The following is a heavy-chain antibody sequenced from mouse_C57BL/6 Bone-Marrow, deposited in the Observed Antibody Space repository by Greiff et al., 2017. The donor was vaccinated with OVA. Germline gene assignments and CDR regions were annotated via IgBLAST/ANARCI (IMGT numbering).Heavy chain of an antibody. CDR3: ARPFITTVVAHFDY. V-gene: IGHV1-81*01. Sequence: VQLQQSGAELARPGASVKLSCKASGYTFTSYGISWVKQRTGQGLEWIGEIYPRSGNTYYNEKFKGKATLTADKSSSTAYIELRSLTSEDSAVYFCARPFITTVVAHFDYWGQGTTLTVSS. J-gene: IGHJ2*01. CDR1: GYTFTSYG. D-gene: IGHD1-1*01. CDR2: IYPRSGNT.